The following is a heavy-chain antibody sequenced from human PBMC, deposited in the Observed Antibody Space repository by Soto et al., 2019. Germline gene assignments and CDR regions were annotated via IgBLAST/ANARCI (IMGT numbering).Heavy chain of an antibody. CDR3: AKDRYGDYGGIDY. J-gene: IGHJ4*02. Sequence: EVQLLESGGGLVQPGGSLRLSCAASGFTFSTYAMFLVRQAPGKWLEWVSVITGSGGSTYYAEYVKGRFTISKDTSKNTLFLQMNSLRAEDTAVYYCAKDRYGDYGGIDYWGQGTMVTVSS. CDR1: GFTFSTYA. CDR2: ITGSGGST. V-gene: IGHV3-23*01. D-gene: IGHD4-17*01.